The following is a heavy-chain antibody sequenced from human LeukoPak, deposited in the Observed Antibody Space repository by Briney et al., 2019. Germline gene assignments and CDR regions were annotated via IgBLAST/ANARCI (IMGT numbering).Heavy chain of an antibody. CDR2: INPNSGGT. Sequence: ASVKVSCKASGYTFTGYYMHWVRQAPGQGLEWMGWINPNSGGTNYAQKFQGRVTMTRDTSISTAYMELSRLRSDDTAVYYCARAYSGYDRMFDLGGQETLVSVFS. J-gene: IGHJ5*02. D-gene: IGHD5-12*01. CDR1: GYTFTGYY. V-gene: IGHV1-2*02. CDR3: ARAYSGYDRMFDL.